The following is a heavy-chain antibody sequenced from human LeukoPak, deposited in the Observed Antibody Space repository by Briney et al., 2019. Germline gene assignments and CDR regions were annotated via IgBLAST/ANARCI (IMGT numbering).Heavy chain of an antibody. CDR1: GFTFSSYA. V-gene: IGHV3-23*01. CDR3: AKAVKGSGSYYNAPEYYFDY. Sequence: AGGSLRLSCAASGFTFSSYAMSWVRQAPGKGLEWVSAISGSGGSTYYADSVKGRFTISRDNSKNTLYLQMNSLRAEDTAVYYCAKAVKGSGSYYNAPEYYFDYWGQGTLVTVSS. J-gene: IGHJ4*02. D-gene: IGHD3-10*01. CDR2: ISGSGGST.